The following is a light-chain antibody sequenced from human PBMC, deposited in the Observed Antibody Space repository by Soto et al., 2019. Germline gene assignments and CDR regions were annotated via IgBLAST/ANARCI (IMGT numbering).Light chain of an antibody. CDR1: QSISGW. CDR3: QQYYDYPYT. CDR2: DAS. J-gene: IGKJ2*01. V-gene: IGKV1-5*01. Sequence: DIPMTQSHYTLSASVGDRVTITCRASQSISGWLAWYRQTPGKAPKLLIYDASTLERGVPSRFSGSGSGTDFTLTISSLQPDDFATYYCQQYYDYPYTFGQGTKLEIQ.